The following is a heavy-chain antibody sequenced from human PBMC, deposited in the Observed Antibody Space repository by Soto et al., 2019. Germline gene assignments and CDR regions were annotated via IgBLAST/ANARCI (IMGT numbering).Heavy chain of an antibody. V-gene: IGHV1-2*04. D-gene: IGHD2-15*01. CDR1: GYTFTDYY. CDR3: ARAGCGGGTCYLPFFFY. J-gene: IGHJ4*02. Sequence: QVQLVQSGAEVKKPGASVKVSCKASGYTFTDYYIHWVRQAPGQGLEWMGWINPNSGGTNYAQKFQGWVTRTRDTSISTAYMELSRLRSDDTAVYYCARAGCGGGTCYLPFFFYWGQGTLVTVSS. CDR2: INPNSGGT.